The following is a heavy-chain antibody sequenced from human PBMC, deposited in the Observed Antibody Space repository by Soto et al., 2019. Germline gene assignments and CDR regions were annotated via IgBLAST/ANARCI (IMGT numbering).Heavy chain of an antibody. D-gene: IGHD3-10*01. CDR1: GYTFTNYY. J-gene: IGHJ4*03. V-gene: IGHV1-46*03. CDR3: SRLTTMVREINDDPFDF. Sequence: ASVKVSCKASGYTFTNYYIRWVRQAPGQGLEWMGVINPTGGRASYAPKFQGRVTLTRDTSTSTAYMELSSLRSDDTAVYFCSRLTTMVREINDDPFDFWGQGTLVTVSS. CDR2: INPTGGRA.